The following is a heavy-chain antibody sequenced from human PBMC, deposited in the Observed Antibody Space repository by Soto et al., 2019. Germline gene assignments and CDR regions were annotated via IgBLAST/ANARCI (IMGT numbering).Heavy chain of an antibody. D-gene: IGHD5-18*01. V-gene: IGHV1-69*01. CDR2: ILPIFGRT. Sequence: QVQLVQSGAEVKKPGSSVKVTCKASGAIFSSNAISWVRQAPGQGLEWMGGILPIFGRTNYAQKFQGRVTITADESTRTAYMERSSLKSAATAVYYCATGGRGYSYAPRFYFEYLGQGTLVTVSS. CDR3: ATGGRGYSYAPRFYFEY. J-gene: IGHJ4*02. CDR1: GAIFSSNA.